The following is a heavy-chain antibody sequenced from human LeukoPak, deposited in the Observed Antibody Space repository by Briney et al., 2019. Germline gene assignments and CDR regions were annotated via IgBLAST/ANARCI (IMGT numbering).Heavy chain of an antibody. CDR1: GGSFSGYY. V-gene: IGHV4-34*01. J-gene: IGHJ6*02. CDR2: INHSGST. Sequence: SETLSLTCAVYGGSFSGYYWSWIRQPPGKGLEWIGEINHSGSTNYNPSPKSRVTISVDTSKNQFSLKLSSVTAADTAVYYCARKRILRFLEWLLPYGMDVWGQGTTVTVSS. CDR3: ARKRILRFLEWLLPYGMDV. D-gene: IGHD3-3*01.